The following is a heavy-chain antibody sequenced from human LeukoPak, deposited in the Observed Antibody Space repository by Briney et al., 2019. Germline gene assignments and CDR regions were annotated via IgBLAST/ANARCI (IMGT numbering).Heavy chain of an antibody. CDR1: GYTFTSYD. J-gene: IGHJ4*02. CDR3: ARGLSGTIGYCSGGSCVGD. CDR2: MNPNSGNT. Sequence: GASVKVSCKASGYTFTSYDINWVRQATGQGLEWMGWMNPNSGNTGYAQKFQGRVTITRNTSISTAYMELSSLRSEDTAVYYCARGLSGTIGYCSGGSCVGDWGQGTLVTVSS. D-gene: IGHD2-15*01. V-gene: IGHV1-8*01.